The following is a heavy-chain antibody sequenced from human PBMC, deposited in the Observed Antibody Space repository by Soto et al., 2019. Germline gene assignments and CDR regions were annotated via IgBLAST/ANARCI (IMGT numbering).Heavy chain of an antibody. CDR1: GGSISSSSYY. V-gene: IGHV4-39*01. CDR2: IYYSGST. D-gene: IGHD4-4*01. Sequence: QLQLQESGPGLVKPSETLSLTCTVSGGSISSSSYYWGWIRQPPGKGLEWIGSIYYSGSTYYNPSLKSRVTTSVVTSNHQFSLKLISVTAADTAVYYCARHDYSSPHYYYAYYRDVWGKGTTVTVSS. J-gene: IGHJ6*03. CDR3: ARHDYSSPHYYYAYYRDV.